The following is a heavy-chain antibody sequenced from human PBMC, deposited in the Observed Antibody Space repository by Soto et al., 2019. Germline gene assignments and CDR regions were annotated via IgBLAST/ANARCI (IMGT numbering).Heavy chain of an antibody. CDR3: ARRARPDFYYMDV. V-gene: IGHV3-64*01. Sequence: EVQLAESGGGLAQPGGSLRLSCAASGFTLSGYAMDWVRQAPGKGLEYVSGISSNGVGTYYANSVQGRFTISRDNVKNTVYLQMGSLRPEDMAVYYCARRARPDFYYMDVWGNGTTVTVSS. CDR2: ISSNGVGT. J-gene: IGHJ6*03. CDR1: GFTLSGYA. D-gene: IGHD6-6*01.